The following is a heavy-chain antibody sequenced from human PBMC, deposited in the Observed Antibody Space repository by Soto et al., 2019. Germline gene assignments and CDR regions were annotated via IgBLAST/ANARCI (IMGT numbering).Heavy chain of an antibody. D-gene: IGHD2-2*01. Sequence: EVQLVETGGGLIQPGGSLRLSCAASGFTVSSNYMSWVRQAPGKGLEWVSVISGSGGSTYYADSVKGRFTISRDNSKNTLYLQMNSLRAEDTAVYYCAGGGCSSTSCYLAFDIWGQGTMVTVSS. CDR1: GFTVSSNY. CDR2: ISGSGGST. V-gene: IGHV3-53*02. CDR3: AGGGCSSTSCYLAFDI. J-gene: IGHJ3*02.